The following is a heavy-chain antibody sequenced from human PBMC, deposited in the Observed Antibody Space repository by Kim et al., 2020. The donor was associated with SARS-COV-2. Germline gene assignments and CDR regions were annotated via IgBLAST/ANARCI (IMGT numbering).Heavy chain of an antibody. CDR3: ARHPTDSRGYYLDY. Sequence: PSLQSRVTISVDTSKNQFSLKLSSVTAADTDVYYCARHPTDSRGYYLDYWGQGTLVTVSS. J-gene: IGHJ4*02. V-gene: IGHV4-39*01. D-gene: IGHD3-22*01.